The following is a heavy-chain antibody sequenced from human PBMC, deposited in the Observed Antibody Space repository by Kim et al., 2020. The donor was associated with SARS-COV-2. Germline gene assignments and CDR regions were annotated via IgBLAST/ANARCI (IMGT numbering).Heavy chain of an antibody. CDR1: GGSISSSSYY. V-gene: IGHV4-39*01. CDR2: IYYSGST. J-gene: IGHJ6*02. D-gene: IGHD1-1*01. CDR3: ATGSNWNDGYYYYYGMDV. Sequence: SETLSLTCTVSGGSISSSSYYWGWIRQPPGKGLEWIGSIYYSGSTYYNPSLKSRVTISVDTSKNQFSLKLSSVTAADTAVYYCATGSNWNDGYYYYYGMDVWGQGTTVTVSS.